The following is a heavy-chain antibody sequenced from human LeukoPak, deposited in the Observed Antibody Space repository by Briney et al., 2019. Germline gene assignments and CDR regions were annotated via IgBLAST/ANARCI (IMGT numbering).Heavy chain of an antibody. CDR1: GGTFSSYA. D-gene: IGHD5-24*01. J-gene: IGHJ4*02. Sequence: SVKVSCKASGGTFSSYAISWVRQAPGQGLEWMGRMIHIFGTAKYAQKFQGRVTITTDESTSTAYMELSSLRSEDTAVYYCARVRDGYNSGFYYFDYWGQGTLVTVSS. CDR3: ARVRDGYNSGFYYFDY. CDR2: MIHIFGTA. V-gene: IGHV1-69*05.